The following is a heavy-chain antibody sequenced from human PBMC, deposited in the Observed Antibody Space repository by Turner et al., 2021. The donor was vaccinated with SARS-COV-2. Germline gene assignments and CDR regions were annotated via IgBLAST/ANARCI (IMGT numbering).Heavy chain of an antibody. Sequence: QVQLQESGPGLVKPSETLSLTCTVSGGSMISYYCSWIRQPPGKGLEWIAYMYASGSTFYNPSLKSRVTISGDASKNQFLLRVTSVTAADTAVYYCARFTPAGGNDYWGQGTLVTVSS. CDR3: ARFTPAGGNDY. CDR1: GGSMISYY. J-gene: IGHJ4*02. V-gene: IGHV4-59*01. CDR2: MYASGST. D-gene: IGHD6-13*01.